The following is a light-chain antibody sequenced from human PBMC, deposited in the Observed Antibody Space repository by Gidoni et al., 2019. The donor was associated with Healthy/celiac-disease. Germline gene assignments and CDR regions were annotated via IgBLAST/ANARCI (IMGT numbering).Light chain of an antibody. Sequence: EIVMTQSPATLSVSPGERATLSCRASQSVSSNLAWYQQKPGQAPRLLISGASTRATGIPARCSGSGSGTEFTLTISSLQSEDFAVYYCQQYNNWSPITFGQGTRLEIK. CDR2: GAS. J-gene: IGKJ5*01. CDR1: QSVSSN. CDR3: QQYNNWSPIT. V-gene: IGKV3-15*01.